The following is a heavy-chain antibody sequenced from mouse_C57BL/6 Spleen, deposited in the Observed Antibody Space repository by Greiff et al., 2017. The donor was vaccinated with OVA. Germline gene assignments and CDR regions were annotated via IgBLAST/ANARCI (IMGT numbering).Heavy chain of an antibody. CDR1: GYAFTNYL. CDR2: INPGSGGT. Sequence: QVQLQQSGAELVRPGTSVKVSCKASGYAFTNYLIEWVKQRPGQGLEWIGVINPGSGGTNYNEKFKGKATLTADKSSSTAYMQLSSLTSEDSAVYFCARSGYYGSSYFDYWGQGTTLTVSS. D-gene: IGHD1-1*01. V-gene: IGHV1-54*01. J-gene: IGHJ2*01. CDR3: ARSGYYGSSYFDY.